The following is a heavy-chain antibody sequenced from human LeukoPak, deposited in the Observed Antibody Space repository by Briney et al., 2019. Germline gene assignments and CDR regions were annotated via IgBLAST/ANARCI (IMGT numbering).Heavy chain of an antibody. D-gene: IGHD1-26*01. Sequence: GGSLRLSCTASGFTFGTYGMSWVRQAPGKGPEWVSAITSGGTIYYTDSVKGRFTLSRDNSKNTLYLQMNSLRAEDTAVFYCAKGGARLHSYYFDYWGQGTLVTVSS. V-gene: IGHV3-23*01. J-gene: IGHJ4*02. CDR1: GFTFGTYG. CDR2: ITSGGTI. CDR3: AKGGARLHSYYFDY.